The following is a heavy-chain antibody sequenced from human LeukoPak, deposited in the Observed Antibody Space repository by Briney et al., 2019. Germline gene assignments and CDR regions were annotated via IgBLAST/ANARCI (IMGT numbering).Heavy chain of an antibody. CDR3: ARACYDSSGYYSY. CDR2: INPTGGST. Sequence: ASVKVSCKASGYIFTNYYMHWLRQAPGQGLEWVGLINPTGGSTTYAQKFQGRVTMTRDTSTTTVYMEVSSLRSEDTAVYYCARACYDSSGYYSYWGQGTLVTVSS. V-gene: IGHV1-46*01. CDR1: GYIFTNYY. D-gene: IGHD3-22*01. J-gene: IGHJ4*02.